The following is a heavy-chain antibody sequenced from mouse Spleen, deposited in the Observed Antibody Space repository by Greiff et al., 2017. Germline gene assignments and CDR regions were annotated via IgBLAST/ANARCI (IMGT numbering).Heavy chain of an antibody. CDR1: GYTFTSYW. V-gene: IGHV1-59*01. Sequence: VQLQQPGAELVRPGTSVKLSCKASGYTFTSYWMHWVKQRPGQGLEWIGVIDPSDSYTNYNQKFKGKATLTVDTSSSTAYMQLSSLTSEDSAVYYCARRGPAYGSSSYYFDYWGQGTTLTVSS. J-gene: IGHJ2*01. D-gene: IGHD1-1*01. CDR2: IDPSDSYT. CDR3: ARRGPAYGSSSYYFDY.